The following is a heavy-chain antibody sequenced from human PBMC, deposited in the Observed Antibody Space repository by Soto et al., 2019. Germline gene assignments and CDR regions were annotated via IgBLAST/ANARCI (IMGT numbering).Heavy chain of an antibody. CDR1: GGTFSSYA. D-gene: IGHD6-19*01. CDR2: IIPIFGTA. V-gene: IGHV1-69*13. J-gene: IGHJ4*02. CDR3: ARDVAVAGTWQYYFDY. Sequence: AVKVSCKASGGTFSSYAISWVRQAPGQGLEWMGGIIPIFGTANYAQKFQGRVTITADESTSTAYMELSSLRSEDTAVYYCARDVAVAGTWQYYFDYWGQGTLVTVSS.